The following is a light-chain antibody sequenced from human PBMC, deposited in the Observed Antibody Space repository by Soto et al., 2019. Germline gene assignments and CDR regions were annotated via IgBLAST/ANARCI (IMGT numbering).Light chain of an antibody. CDR2: AAS. CDR1: QGISNN. V-gene: IGKV1-27*01. J-gene: IGKJ4*01. Sequence: DIQMTQSPPSLSASVGDRVTITCRASQGISNNLGWYQQKPWRDPKLLIYAASTLQSWVPSRWSGSGCASDYILTIISREAEDVAAYYCQKYSLAPPLTFGGGTKVEIK. CDR3: QKYSLAPPLT.